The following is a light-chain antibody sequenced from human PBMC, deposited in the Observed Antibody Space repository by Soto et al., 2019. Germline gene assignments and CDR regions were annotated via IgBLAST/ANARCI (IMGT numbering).Light chain of an antibody. CDR2: DAS. CDR1: QSITGN. Sequence: EIVMTQSPATLSVSPGERATLSCRASQSITGNLTWYQQKPGQALRLLIYDASTRATGIPARFSGSGSGTEFTLTISSLQSEDFAVYYCQQYHNWPLTFGGGTKVEIK. V-gene: IGKV3-15*01. CDR3: QQYHNWPLT. J-gene: IGKJ4*01.